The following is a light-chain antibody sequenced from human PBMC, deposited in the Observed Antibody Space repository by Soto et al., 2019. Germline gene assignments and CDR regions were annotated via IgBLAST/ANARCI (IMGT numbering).Light chain of an antibody. Sequence: QSVLTQRASVSGSPGQSITISCTGTSSDVGGYNYVSWYQQSPGNAPTLMIYHVSNRPSGVSNRFSGSKSGNSASLTISGLQADDEADYYCSSYKSTTTYVFGTGSEVNDL. CDR1: SSDVGGYNY. V-gene: IGLV2-14*01. CDR2: HVS. CDR3: SSYKSTTTYV. J-gene: IGLJ1*01.